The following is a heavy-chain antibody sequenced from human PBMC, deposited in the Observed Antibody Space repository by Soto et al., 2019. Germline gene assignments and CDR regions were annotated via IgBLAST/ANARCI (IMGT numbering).Heavy chain of an antibody. Sequence: PGGSLRLSCEASGFTLSSYAVHWVRQAPGKGLEWVALISAGGGYEHYADSVKGRFTLSRDAFKTMLFLHMGSLSAADTAGYYCVIYSGFDYFFDKWGQGTLVTVSS. CDR2: ISAGGGYE. CDR1: GFTLSSYA. D-gene: IGHD5-12*01. CDR3: VIYSGFDYFFDK. J-gene: IGHJ4*02. V-gene: IGHV3-30*04.